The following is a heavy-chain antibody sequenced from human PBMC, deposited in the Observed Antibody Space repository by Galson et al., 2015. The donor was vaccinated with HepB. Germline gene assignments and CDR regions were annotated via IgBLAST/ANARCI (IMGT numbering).Heavy chain of an antibody. CDR3: ASGNDYVWGLDY. V-gene: IGHV3-21*01. D-gene: IGHD3-16*01. CDR2: TSSSSSYI. Sequence: SLRLSCAASGFTFSSYSMNWVRQAPGKGLEWVSSTSSSSSYIYYADSVKGRFTISRDNAKNSLYLQMNSLRAEDTAVYYCASGNDYVWGLDYWGQGTLVTVSS. CDR1: GFTFSSYS. J-gene: IGHJ4*02.